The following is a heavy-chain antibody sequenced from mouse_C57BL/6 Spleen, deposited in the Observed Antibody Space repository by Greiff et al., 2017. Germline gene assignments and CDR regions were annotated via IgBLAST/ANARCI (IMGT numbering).Heavy chain of an antibody. V-gene: IGHV5-17*01. J-gene: IGHJ4*01. Sequence: DVMLVESGGGLVKPGGSLKLSCAASGFTFSDYGMHWVRQAPEKGLEWVAYISSGSSTIYYADTVKGRFTISRDNAKNTLFLQMTSLRSEDTAMYYCARHRYDYDLDYAMDYWGQGTSVTVSS. CDR2: ISSGSSTI. CDR1: GFTFSDYG. D-gene: IGHD2-4*01. CDR3: ARHRYDYDLDYAMDY.